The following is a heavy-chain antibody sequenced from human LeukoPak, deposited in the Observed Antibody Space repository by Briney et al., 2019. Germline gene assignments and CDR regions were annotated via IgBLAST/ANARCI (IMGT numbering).Heavy chain of an antibody. CDR3: ANSPRSYGDFFV. Sequence: GGSLRLSCAASVFTFSRYATQGVRQAPGKGREGGAVISYDGSIKSYSDSVKGRFTISRDNSRNTLYLQINSLRAEDMALYYCANSPRSYGDFFVWGQGTLVTVSS. V-gene: IGHV3-30*14. CDR1: VFTFSRYA. J-gene: IGHJ4*02. CDR2: ISYDGSIK. D-gene: IGHD4-17*01.